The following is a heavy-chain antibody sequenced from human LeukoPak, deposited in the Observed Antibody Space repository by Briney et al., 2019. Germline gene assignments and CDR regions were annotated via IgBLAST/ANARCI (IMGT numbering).Heavy chain of an antibody. CDR2: IIPIFGTA. V-gene: IGHV1-69*13. CDR1: GGTFSNYA. D-gene: IGHD3-3*01. CDR3: ARWTGLNYDFWSGRNWFDP. Sequence: SVKVSCKASGGTFSNYAISWVRQAPGQGLEWMGGIIPIFGTANYAQKFQGRVTITADESTSTAYMELSSLRSEDTAVYYCARWTGLNYDFWSGRNWFDPWGQGTLVTVSS. J-gene: IGHJ5*02.